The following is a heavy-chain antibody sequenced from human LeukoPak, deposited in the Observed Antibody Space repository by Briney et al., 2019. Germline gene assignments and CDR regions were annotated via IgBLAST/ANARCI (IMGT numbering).Heavy chain of an antibody. J-gene: IGHJ4*02. Sequence: SQTLSLTCTVSGGSISSGDYYWSWIRQPPGKGLEWIGYIYYSGSNYYNPSLKSRVTISVDTSKNQFSLKLSSVTAADTAVYYCARDLADEYHFDYWGQGTLVTVSS. CDR2: IYYSGSN. CDR1: GGSISSGDYY. CDR3: ARDLADEYHFDY. V-gene: IGHV4-30-4*08. D-gene: IGHD2-2*01.